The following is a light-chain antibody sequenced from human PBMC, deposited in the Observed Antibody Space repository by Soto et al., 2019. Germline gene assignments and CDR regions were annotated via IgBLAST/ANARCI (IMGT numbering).Light chain of an antibody. J-gene: IGKJ2*03. CDR2: ATS. Sequence: EVVLTQSPGTLSLSPGERVTLSCRASQSISSIYLAWYQQKPGQAPRLLIYATSSRATGIPDRFSGSGSGTDFTLTISRLEPEDFAVYYCQQYGDGNSPMYSFGQGTRLDIK. V-gene: IGKV3-20*01. CDR3: QQYGDGNSPMYS. CDR1: QSISSIY.